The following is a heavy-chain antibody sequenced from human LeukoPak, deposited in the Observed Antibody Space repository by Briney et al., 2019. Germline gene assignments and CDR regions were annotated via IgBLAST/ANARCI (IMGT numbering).Heavy chain of an antibody. CDR1: GGTFSNYS. Sequence: SVKVSCKASGGTFSNYSISWVRQAPGQGLEWMGRIIPILDIADYAQRFQGRVTITADKSTSTAFMELGSLRSEDTAVYYCARVKGGTYSGDAFDIWGQGTMVTVSS. CDR2: IIPILDIA. CDR3: ARVKGGTYSGDAFDI. D-gene: IGHD1-26*01. J-gene: IGHJ3*02. V-gene: IGHV1-69*04.